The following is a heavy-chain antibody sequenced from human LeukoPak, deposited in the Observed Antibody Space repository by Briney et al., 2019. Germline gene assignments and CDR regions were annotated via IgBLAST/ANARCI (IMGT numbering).Heavy chain of an antibody. D-gene: IGHD3-22*01. Sequence: GGSLRLSCAASGFTFSNAWMSWVRQAPGKGLEWVGRIKSKTDGGTTDYAAPVKGRFTISRDDSKNTLYLQMNSLKTEDTAVYYCTTGDYYDSSGFADAFDIWGQGTMVTVSS. V-gene: IGHV3-15*01. CDR1: GFTFSNAW. CDR2: IKSKTDGGTT. CDR3: TTGDYYDSSGFADAFDI. J-gene: IGHJ3*02.